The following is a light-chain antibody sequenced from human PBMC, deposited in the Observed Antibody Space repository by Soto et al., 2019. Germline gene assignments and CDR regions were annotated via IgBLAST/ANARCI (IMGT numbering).Light chain of an antibody. CDR3: QQLNSYPLIT. J-gene: IGKJ3*01. V-gene: IGKV1-9*01. CDR1: QGISSY. CDR2: AAS. Sequence: DIQWTQSPSFLSASVGDRVTITCRASQGISSYLAWYQQKPGKAPKLLIYAASTLQSGVPSRFSGSGSGTEFTLTIISLQPEDFATYYFQQLNSYPLITFGPGTKVDIK.